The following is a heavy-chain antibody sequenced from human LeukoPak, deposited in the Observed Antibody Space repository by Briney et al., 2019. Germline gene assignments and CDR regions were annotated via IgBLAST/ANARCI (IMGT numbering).Heavy chain of an antibody. D-gene: IGHD5-12*01. CDR3: ARDPLDISRWTNAFDI. CDR1: GFTFSSYE. J-gene: IGHJ3*02. V-gene: IGHV3-48*03. Sequence: GGSLRLSCAASGFTFSSYEMNWVRQAPGKGLEWVSYISSSGSTIYYADSVKGRFTISRDNAKNSLYLQMNGLRAEDTAVYYCARDPLDISRWTNAFDIWGQGTTVIVS. CDR2: ISSSGSTI.